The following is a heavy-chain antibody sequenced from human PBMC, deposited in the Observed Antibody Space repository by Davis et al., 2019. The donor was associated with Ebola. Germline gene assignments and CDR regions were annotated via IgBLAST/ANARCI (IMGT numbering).Heavy chain of an antibody. CDR2: IRYDGSKK. CDR3: AKDLGAFGGVITNSFDP. Sequence: GESLKISCAASGFTFSSYGMHWVRQAPGKGLEWVAFIRYDGSKKYYADSVKGRFTISRDNSKNTLYLQMNSLRAEDTAVYYCAKDLGAFGGVITNSFDPWGQGSLVTGSS. V-gene: IGHV3-30*02. CDR1: GFTFSSYG. J-gene: IGHJ5*02. D-gene: IGHD3-16*02.